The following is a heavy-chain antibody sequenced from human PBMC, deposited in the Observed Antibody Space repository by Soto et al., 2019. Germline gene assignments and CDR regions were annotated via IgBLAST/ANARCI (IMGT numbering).Heavy chain of an antibody. D-gene: IGHD3-22*01. CDR3: ARDGYYDSSGHDY. V-gene: IGHV3-21*01. CDR2: ISSSSTAI. J-gene: IGHJ4*02. CDR1: GFTFSSYS. Sequence: GGSLRLSCAASGFTFSSYSMNWVRQAPGRGLEWVSSISSSSTAIFYGDSVKGRFIISRDNAENSLYLQMNSLRAEDTAVYYCARDGYYDSSGHDYWGQGTLDTVSS.